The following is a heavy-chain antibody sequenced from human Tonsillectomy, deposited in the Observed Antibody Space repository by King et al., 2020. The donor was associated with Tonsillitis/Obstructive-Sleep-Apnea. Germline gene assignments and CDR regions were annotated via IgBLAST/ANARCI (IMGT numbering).Heavy chain of an antibody. CDR1: GFTFDDYG. Sequence: VQLVESGGGLVQPGRSLRLSCAASGFTFDDYGMHWVRQAPGKGLEWVSGIRWNSGSIGYADSVKGRFTTSRDNAKNSLYLQMNSLRAEDTALYYCAKDDGARHYYMDVWGKGTTVTVSS. CDR3: AKDDGARHYYMDV. CDR2: IRWNSGSI. V-gene: IGHV3-9*01. J-gene: IGHJ6*03. D-gene: IGHD4/OR15-4a*01.